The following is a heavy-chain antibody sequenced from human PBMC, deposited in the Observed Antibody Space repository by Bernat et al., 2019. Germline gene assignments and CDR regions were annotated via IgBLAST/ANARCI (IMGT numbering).Heavy chain of an antibody. CDR1: GGSISSSSYY. CDR3: ARLNGLRGLPAGY. J-gene: IGHJ4*02. Sequence: QLQLQESGPGLVKPSETLSLTCTVSGGSISSSSYYWGWIRQPPGKGLEWIGSIYYSGSTYYNPSLKSRVTISVDTSKNQFSLKLSSVTAADTAVYYCARLNGLRGLPAGYWGQGTLVTVSS. CDR2: IYYSGST. V-gene: IGHV4-39*01. D-gene: IGHD1-26*01.